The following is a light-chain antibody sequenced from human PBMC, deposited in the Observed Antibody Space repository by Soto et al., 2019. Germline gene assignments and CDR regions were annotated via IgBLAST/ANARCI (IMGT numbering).Light chain of an antibody. CDR2: RAS. Sequence: QSVLTQPPSASGTPGQRVTISCSGSSSNIGSNYVYWYQQVPGTAPRLLMYRASQRPSGVPDRFSSSKSGTSASLAISGLRSEDEADYYCAAWDDTLTGLVFGGGTKLTVL. J-gene: IGLJ2*01. CDR3: AAWDDTLTGLV. CDR1: SSNIGSNY. V-gene: IGLV1-47*01.